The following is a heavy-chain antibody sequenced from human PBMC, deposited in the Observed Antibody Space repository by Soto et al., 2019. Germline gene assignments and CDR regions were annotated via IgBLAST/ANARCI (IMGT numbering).Heavy chain of an antibody. Sequence: EVQLVQSGGGLVPPGGSLRLSCAASGFTSSGYWMTWVRQHPGKGLEWVANINQDGSEKYYVDYVKGRFTISRDNAKDSLYLQMNSLRAEDTAIYYCARDYSNPRGRFDPWGQGPLVTVSS. CDR1: GFTSSGYW. V-gene: IGHV3-7*01. J-gene: IGHJ5*02. D-gene: IGHD4-4*01. CDR2: INQDGSEK. CDR3: ARDYSNPRGRFDP.